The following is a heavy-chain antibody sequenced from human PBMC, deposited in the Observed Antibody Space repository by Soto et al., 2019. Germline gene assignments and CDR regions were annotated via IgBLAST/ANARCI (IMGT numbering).Heavy chain of an antibody. CDR1: GGTFSSYR. J-gene: IGHJ4*02. D-gene: IGHD6-13*01. V-gene: IGHV1-69*13. CDR2: IVPIYRTA. CDR3: VRDSGAKLSSS. Sequence: ASVKVSCKASGGTFSSYRINWLRQSPGQGLEWVGGIVPIYRTADYAQKFQGRVTITADESARTSYMELRSLKSQDTAVYYCVRDSGAKLSSSWGQGTLVTVSS.